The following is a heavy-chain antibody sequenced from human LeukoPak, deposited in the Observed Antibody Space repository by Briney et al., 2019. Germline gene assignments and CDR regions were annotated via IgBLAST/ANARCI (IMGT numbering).Heavy chain of an antibody. Sequence: SVKVSCKASGGTFSSYAISWVRQAPGQGLEWMGRIIPILGIANYAQKFQGRVTITADKSTSTAYMELSSLRSEDTAVYYCARARIGSSGPLDYWGQGTLVTVSS. CDR2: IIPILGIA. V-gene: IGHV1-69*04. CDR3: ARARIGSSGPLDY. J-gene: IGHJ4*02. D-gene: IGHD6-19*01. CDR1: GGTFSSYA.